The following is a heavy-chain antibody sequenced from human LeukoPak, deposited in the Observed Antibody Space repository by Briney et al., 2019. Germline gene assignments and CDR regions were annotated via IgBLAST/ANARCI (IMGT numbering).Heavy chain of an antibody. D-gene: IGHD3-3*01. V-gene: IGHV1-8*03. CDR2: MNPNSGHA. Sequence: ASVKVSCKASGYTFTTFDINWVRQATGQGLEWMGWMNPNSGHAGYAQKFQGRVTITRNTSISTAYMELSSLRSDDTAVCYCARANSIWDYWGQGTLVTVSS. J-gene: IGHJ4*02. CDR1: GYTFTTFD. CDR3: ARANSIWDY.